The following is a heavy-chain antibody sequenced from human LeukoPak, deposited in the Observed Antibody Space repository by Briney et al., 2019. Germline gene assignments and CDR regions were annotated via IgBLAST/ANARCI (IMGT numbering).Heavy chain of an antibody. D-gene: IGHD1-26*01. Sequence: GGSLRLSCAASGFTFSSYGMHWVRQAPGKGLEWVAVISHDGSNKYYADSVKGRFTISRDSSKNSLYLQMNSLRAEDTAVYYCAIRTLVGATDYWGQGTLVTVSS. V-gene: IGHV3-30*03. CDR2: ISHDGSNK. CDR3: AIRTLVGATDY. CDR1: GFTFSSYG. J-gene: IGHJ4*02.